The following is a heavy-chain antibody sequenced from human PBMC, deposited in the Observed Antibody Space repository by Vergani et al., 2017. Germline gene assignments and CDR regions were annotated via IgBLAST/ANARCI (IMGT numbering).Heavy chain of an antibody. Sequence: QVLLQESGPGLVKPSQTLSLTCIVSGGSMKINDYYWTWIRQPPGKGLEWIGSISSSGSPYYNPTLKSRLAFSVDTSKNLFSLRLKSVTATDTGMYYCARPVGPSAIADGYHVWGQGTMVTVS. J-gene: IGHJ3*01. CDR2: ISSSGSP. V-gene: IGHV4-30-4*08. D-gene: IGHD3-10*01. CDR3: ARPVGPSAIADGYHV. CDR1: GGSMKINDYY.